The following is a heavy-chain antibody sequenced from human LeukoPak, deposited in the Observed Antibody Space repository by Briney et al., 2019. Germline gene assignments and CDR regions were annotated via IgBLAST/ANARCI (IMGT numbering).Heavy chain of an antibody. V-gene: IGHV4-34*01. D-gene: IGHD3-3*01. Sequence: SETLSLTCAVYGGPFSGYYWSWIRQPPGKGLEWIGVINHSGSTNYNPSLKSRVTISVDTSKNQFSLKLSSVTAADTAVYYCARGRATYDFWSGQKIDYWGQGTLVTVSS. CDR2: INHSGST. CDR1: GGPFSGYY. CDR3: ARGRATYDFWSGQKIDY. J-gene: IGHJ4*02.